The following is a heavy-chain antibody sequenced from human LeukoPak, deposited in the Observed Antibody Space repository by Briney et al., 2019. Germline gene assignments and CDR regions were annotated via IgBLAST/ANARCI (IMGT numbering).Heavy chain of an antibody. CDR3: ARKLGHCSSTSCYTYSDS. V-gene: IGHV5-51*01. Sequence: ESLKISCKGSGYSFTSYWIGWVRQMPGKGLEWMGIFYPGDSDTRYSPSFQGQVTISADKSISTAYLQWSSLKASDTAMYYCARKLGHCSSTSCYTYSDSWGQGTLVTVSS. D-gene: IGHD2-2*02. CDR1: GYSFTSYW. J-gene: IGHJ5*01. CDR2: FYPGDSDT.